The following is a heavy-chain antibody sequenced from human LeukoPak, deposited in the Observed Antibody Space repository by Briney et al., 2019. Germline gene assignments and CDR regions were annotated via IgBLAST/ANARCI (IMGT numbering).Heavy chain of an antibody. D-gene: IGHD1-26*01. CDR3: ARDYSGSYRFDY. Sequence: GGSLRLSCAASGFTFSSYAMSWVRQAPGKGLEWVSAISGSGGSTYYADSVKGRFTISRDNSKNTLYLQMNSLRAEDTAVYYCARDYSGSYRFDYWGQGTLVTVSS. CDR1: GFTFSSYA. V-gene: IGHV3-23*01. J-gene: IGHJ4*02. CDR2: ISGSGGST.